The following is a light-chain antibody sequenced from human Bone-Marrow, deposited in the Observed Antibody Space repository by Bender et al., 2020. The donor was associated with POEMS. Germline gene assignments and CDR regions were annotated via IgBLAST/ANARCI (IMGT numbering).Light chain of an antibody. Sequence: QSVLTQPPSASGTPGQRVTISCSGGSSNIGAHAVNWYQHLPGTAPKLLIYSSHRRPSEVPDRFSGSRSGTSASLAISGLRSEDEADYYCQVWDDSLRGNVFGTGTKVTVL. CDR1: SSNIGAHA. V-gene: IGLV1-47*02. CDR2: SSH. J-gene: IGLJ1*01. CDR3: QVWDDSLRGNV.